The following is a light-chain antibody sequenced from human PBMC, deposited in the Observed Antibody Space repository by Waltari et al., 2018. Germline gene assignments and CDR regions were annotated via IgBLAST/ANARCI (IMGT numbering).Light chain of an antibody. V-gene: IGKV1-5*03. CDR3: QHYHGYST. CDR2: KAS. CDR1: QSIGTW. J-gene: IGKJ2*01. Sequence: DIQMTQSPSTLSASVGDRVTITCRASQSIGTWLAWYQQKPGKAPNLLIYKASNLESGAPSRFSGVGSGTEFTLTITSLQPDDSATYYCQHYHGYSTFGQGTKLE.